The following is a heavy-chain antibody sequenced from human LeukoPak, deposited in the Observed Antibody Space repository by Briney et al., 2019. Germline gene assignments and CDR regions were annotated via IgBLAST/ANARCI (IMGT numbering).Heavy chain of an antibody. CDR3: ARGRSNYVGNLFDY. J-gene: IGHJ4*02. D-gene: IGHD4-11*01. V-gene: IGHV4-39*07. CDR2: IYYSGST. CDR1: GGSISSSSYY. Sequence: SETLSLTCTVSGGSISSSSYYWGWIRQPPGKGLEWIGSIYYSGSTYYNPSLKSRVTISVDTSKNQFSLKLSSVTAADTAVYYCARGRSNYVGNLFDYWGQGTLVTVSS.